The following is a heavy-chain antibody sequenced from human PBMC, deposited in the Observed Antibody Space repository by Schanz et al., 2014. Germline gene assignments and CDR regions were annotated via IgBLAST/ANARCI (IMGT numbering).Heavy chain of an antibody. Sequence: EVQLVESGGGLVKPGGFLRLSCAASGFTFSSYAMSWVRQAPGKGLEWVSAISGGGGTTYYTDSVKGRFTISRDNSKSTLYLQMNSLRAEDTAVYYCAKGRFGELSAFDIWGQGTMVTVSS. D-gene: IGHD3-10*01. CDR1: GFTFSSYA. V-gene: IGHV3-23*04. J-gene: IGHJ3*02. CDR2: ISGGGGTT. CDR3: AKGRFGELSAFDI.